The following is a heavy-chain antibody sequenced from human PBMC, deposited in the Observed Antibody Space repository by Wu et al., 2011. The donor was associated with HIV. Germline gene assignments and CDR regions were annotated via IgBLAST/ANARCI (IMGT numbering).Heavy chain of an antibody. V-gene: IGHV1-69*06. CDR3: ARDFGGDGDS. CDR2: IIPIFGTA. J-gene: IGHJ4*02. D-gene: IGHD2-21*01. Sequence: QVQLVQSGVEVKEPGASVKVSCKASGGTFNSYGITWVRQAPGQGLEWMGGIIPIFGTANYAQKFQGRVTITADKSTSTAYMELSSLRSEDTAMYYCARDFGGDGDSWGQGTLVTVSS. CDR1: GGTFNSYG.